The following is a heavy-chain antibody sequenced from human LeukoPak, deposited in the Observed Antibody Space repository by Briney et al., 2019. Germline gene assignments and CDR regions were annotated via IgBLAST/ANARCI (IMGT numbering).Heavy chain of an antibody. CDR1: GFTFSSYA. Sequence: GGSLRLSCAASGFTFSSYAMSWVRQAPGKGLEWVSAISGSGGSTYYADSVKGRFTISRDNAKNSLYLQMNSLRAEDTAVYYCARHGDGHLDYWGQGTLVTVSS. CDR2: ISGSGGST. J-gene: IGHJ4*02. V-gene: IGHV3-23*01. CDR3: ARHGDGHLDY.